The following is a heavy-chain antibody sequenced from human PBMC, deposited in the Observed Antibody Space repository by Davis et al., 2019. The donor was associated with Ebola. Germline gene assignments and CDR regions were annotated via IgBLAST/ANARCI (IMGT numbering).Heavy chain of an antibody. D-gene: IGHD6-13*01. Sequence: ASVKVSCKASGYTFTSYDISWVRQAPRQGLEWMGWISAYNGNTNYAQKLQGRVTMTTDTSTSTAYMELRSLRSDDTAVYYCARDSLGSSSWYGEEFDPWGQGTLVTVSS. CDR1: GYTFTSYD. CDR2: ISAYNGNT. J-gene: IGHJ5*02. V-gene: IGHV1-18*01. CDR3: ARDSLGSSSWYGEEFDP.